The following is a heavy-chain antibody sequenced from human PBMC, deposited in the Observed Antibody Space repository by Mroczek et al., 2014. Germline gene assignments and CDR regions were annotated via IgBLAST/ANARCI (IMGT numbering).Heavy chain of an antibody. J-gene: IGHJ4*02. CDR2: IYTSGST. D-gene: IGHD3-10*01. Sequence: QVQLQESGPGLVKPSQTLSLTCTVSGGSISSGSYYWSWIRQPAGKGLEWIGRIYTSGSTNXNPSLKSRVTISVDTSKNQFSLKLSSVTAADTAVYYCARDLWYGSGSYIDYWGQGTLVTVSS. CDR1: GGSISSGSYY. V-gene: IGHV4-61*02. CDR3: ARDLWYGSGSYIDY.